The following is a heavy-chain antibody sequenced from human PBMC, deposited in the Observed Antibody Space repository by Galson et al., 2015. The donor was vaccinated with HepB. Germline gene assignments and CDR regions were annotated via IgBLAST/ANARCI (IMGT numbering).Heavy chain of an antibody. CDR3: ARDPINWGTQRWTGYFDL. J-gene: IGHJ2*01. CDR1: GYTFTSYG. Sequence: SVKVSCKASGYTFTSYGISWVRQAPGQGLEWMGWISAYNGNTNYAQKLQGRVTMTTDTSTSTAYMELRSLRSDDTAVYYCARDPINWGTQRWTGYFDLWGRGTLVTVSS. D-gene: IGHD7-27*01. V-gene: IGHV1-18*01. CDR2: ISAYNGNT.